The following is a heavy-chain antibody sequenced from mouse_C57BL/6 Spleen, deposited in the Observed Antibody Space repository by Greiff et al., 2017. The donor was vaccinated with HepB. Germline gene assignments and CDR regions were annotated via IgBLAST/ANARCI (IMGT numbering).Heavy chain of an antibody. Sequence: QVHVKQSGAELARPGASVKLSCKASGYTFTSYGISWVKQRTGQGLEWIGEIYPRSGNTYYNEKFKGKATLTADKSASTAYMELRSLTSEDSAVYFCARHYGNYVDYWGQGTTLTVSS. CDR2: IYPRSGNT. CDR1: GYTFTSYG. V-gene: IGHV1-81*01. D-gene: IGHD2-1*01. CDR3: ARHYGNYVDY. J-gene: IGHJ2*01.